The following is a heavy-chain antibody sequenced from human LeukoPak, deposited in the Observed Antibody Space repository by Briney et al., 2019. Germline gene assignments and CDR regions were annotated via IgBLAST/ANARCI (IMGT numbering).Heavy chain of an antibody. Sequence: SETLSLTCTVSGGSMSSYYWSWIRQPPGKGLEWIGYIYYSGSTNYNPSLKSRVTISVDTSKNQFSLKLSSVTAADTAVYYCATSAVAATIDYFDYWGQGTLVTVSS. J-gene: IGHJ4*02. V-gene: IGHV4-59*01. CDR2: IYYSGST. D-gene: IGHD6-19*01. CDR1: GGSMSSYY. CDR3: ATSAVAATIDYFDY.